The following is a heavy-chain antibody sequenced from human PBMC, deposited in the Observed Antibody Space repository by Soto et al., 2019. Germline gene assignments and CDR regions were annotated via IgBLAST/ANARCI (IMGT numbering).Heavy chain of an antibody. J-gene: IGHJ4*02. CDR2: IIPIFGTT. D-gene: IGHD3-22*01. CDR1: GGTFSRYA. CDR3: ARHSYDSSGYYRYYFHY. Sequence: GASVKVSCKASGGTFSRYAISWVRQAPGQGLEWMGGIIPIFGTTNYAQKFQGRVTITADESTSTAYMELSSLRSEDTAVYYCARHSYDSSGYYRYYFHYWGQGALVTVSS. V-gene: IGHV1-69*13.